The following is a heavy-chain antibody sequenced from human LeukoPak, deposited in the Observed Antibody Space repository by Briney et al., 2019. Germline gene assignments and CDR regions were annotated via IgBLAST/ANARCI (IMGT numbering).Heavy chain of an antibody. CDR1: GGSIRSDDYY. V-gene: IGHV4-34*01. D-gene: IGHD4-23*01. CDR2: INHSGST. J-gene: IGHJ4*02. Sequence: PSETLSLTCTVSGGSIRSDDYYWSWIRQPPGKGLEWIGEINHSGSTNYNPSLKSRVTISVDTSKNQFSLKLSSVTAADTAVYYCARLADYGGNSGFDYWGQGTLVTVSS. CDR3: ARLADYGGNSGFDY.